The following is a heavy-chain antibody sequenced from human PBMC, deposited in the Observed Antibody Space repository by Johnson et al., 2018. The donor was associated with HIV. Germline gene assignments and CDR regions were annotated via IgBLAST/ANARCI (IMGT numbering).Heavy chain of an antibody. CDR2: IRYDGSNK. Sequence: QVQLVESGGGVVQPGRSLRLSCAASGFTFSSYAMHWVRQAPGKGLEWVAVIRYDGSNKYYADSVKGRFTISRYNSKNTLYLQMNSLRAEDTAVYYCAKDLRTTGAFDIWGQGTMVTVSS. D-gene: IGHD1-1*01. CDR1: GFTFSSYA. V-gene: IGHV3-30*02. J-gene: IGHJ3*02. CDR3: AKDLRTTGAFDI.